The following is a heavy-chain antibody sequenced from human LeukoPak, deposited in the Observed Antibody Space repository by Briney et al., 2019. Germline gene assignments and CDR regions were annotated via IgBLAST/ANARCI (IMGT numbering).Heavy chain of an antibody. CDR2: IKQDGSEK. CDR3: ASEYSSGFYDY. D-gene: IGHD6-19*01. Sequence: GGSLRLSCAASGFTFSSYWMSWARQAPGKGLEWVANIKQDGSEKYYVDSVKGRFTISRDNAKNSLYLQMNSLRAEDTAVYYCASEYSSGFYDYWGQGTLVTVSS. CDR1: GFTFSSYW. J-gene: IGHJ4*02. V-gene: IGHV3-7*01.